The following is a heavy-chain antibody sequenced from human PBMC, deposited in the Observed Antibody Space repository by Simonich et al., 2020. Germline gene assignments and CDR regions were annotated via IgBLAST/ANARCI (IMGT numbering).Heavy chain of an antibody. Sequence: EVQLVESGGGLVKPGGSLRLSCAASGFTFSSYSMNWVRQAPGKWLEWFSSISSSSSYIYYADSVKGRFTISRDNAKNSLYLQMNSRRAEDTAVYYCARDVDTAMVFDYWGQGTLVTVSS. CDR2: ISSSSSYI. D-gene: IGHD5-18*01. CDR3: ARDVDTAMVFDY. CDR1: GFTFSSYS. J-gene: IGHJ4*02. V-gene: IGHV3-21*01.